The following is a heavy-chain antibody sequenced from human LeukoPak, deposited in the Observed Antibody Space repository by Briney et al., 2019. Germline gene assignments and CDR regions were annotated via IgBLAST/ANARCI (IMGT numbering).Heavy chain of an antibody. CDR1: GFSFSSYG. CDR3: ARTTEGGYTYDYFYYYYMDV. Sequence: GGSLRLSCAGSGFSFSSYGMHWVRQAPGKGLEWMAFIRSDGSNKYYADSVKGRFTISRDNSKNTLYLQMNSLRAEDTAVYYCARTTEGGYTYDYFYYYYMDVWGKGTTVTISS. J-gene: IGHJ6*03. D-gene: IGHD5-18*01. V-gene: IGHV3-30*02. CDR2: IRSDGSNK.